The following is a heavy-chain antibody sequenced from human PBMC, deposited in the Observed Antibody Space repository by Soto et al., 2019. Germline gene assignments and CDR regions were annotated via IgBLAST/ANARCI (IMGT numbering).Heavy chain of an antibody. CDR1: GFTFRGSA. J-gene: IGHJ4*02. Sequence: EVQLVESGGGLVQPGGSLKLSCAASGFTFRGSAMHWVRQASGKGLEWVGRIRSKANSYATAYAASVKGRFTISRDDSKNTAYLQMNSLKTEDTAVYYCTRHANYGDYTNWGQGTLVTVS. V-gene: IGHV3-73*01. CDR3: TRHANYGDYTN. D-gene: IGHD4-17*01. CDR2: IRSKANSYAT.